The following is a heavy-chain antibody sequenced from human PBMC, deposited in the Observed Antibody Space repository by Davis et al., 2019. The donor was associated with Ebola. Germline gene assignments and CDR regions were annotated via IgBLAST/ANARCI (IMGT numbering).Heavy chain of an antibody. Sequence: GESLKISCAVSGFTVSSNYMSWVRQAPGKGLEWVSVIYSGGSTYYADSVKGRFTISRDNSKNTLYLQMNSLRAEDTAVYYCARDSTAMVTWDHYGMDVWGQGTTVTVSS. D-gene: IGHD5-18*01. CDR3: ARDSTAMVTWDHYGMDV. J-gene: IGHJ6*02. V-gene: IGHV3-53*01. CDR1: GFTVSSNY. CDR2: IYSGGST.